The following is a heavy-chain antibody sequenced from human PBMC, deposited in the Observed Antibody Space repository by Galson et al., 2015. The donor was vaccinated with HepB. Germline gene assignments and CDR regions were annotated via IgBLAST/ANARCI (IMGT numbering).Heavy chain of an antibody. Sequence: SLRLSCAASGFTFSSYGMHWVRQAPGKGLEWVAVISYDGSNKYYADSVKGRFTISRDNSKNTLYLQMNSLRAEDTAVYYCAKGPAARPCFDYWGQGTLVTVSS. V-gene: IGHV3-30*18. J-gene: IGHJ4*02. CDR2: ISYDGSNK. D-gene: IGHD6-6*01. CDR3: AKGPAARPCFDY. CDR1: GFTFSSYG.